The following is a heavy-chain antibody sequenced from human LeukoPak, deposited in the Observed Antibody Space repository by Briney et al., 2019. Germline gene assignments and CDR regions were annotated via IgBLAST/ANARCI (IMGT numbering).Heavy chain of an antibody. CDR2: ISHTGST. D-gene: IGHD1-26*01. V-gene: IGHV4-38-2*02. J-gene: IGHJ6*03. Sequence: SETLSLTCTVSGYSISSGYYWGWIRQPPGKGLEWIGSISHTGSTYYNPSLKSRVTISVDTSKNQFSLKLSSVTAADTAVYYCARQSGSYGVYYYYMDVWGKGTTVTISS. CDR3: ARQSGSYGVYYYYMDV. CDR1: GYSISSGYY.